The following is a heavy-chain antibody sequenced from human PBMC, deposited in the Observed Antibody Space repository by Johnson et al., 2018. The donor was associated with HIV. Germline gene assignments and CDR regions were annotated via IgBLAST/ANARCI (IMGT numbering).Heavy chain of an antibody. CDR3: ARGLAADAFDI. CDR2: ISSSGSTR. CDR1: GFPFSDYY. V-gene: IGHV3-11*04. Sequence: QMQLVESAGGLVKPGGSLRLSCAASGFPFSDYYMSWIRQAPGKGLEWVSYISSSGSTRYYADSVRGRFTISRDNSKNTLYLQMYSLRAEDTAVYYCARGLAADAFDIWGQGTMVTVSS. D-gene: IGHD6-13*01. J-gene: IGHJ3*02.